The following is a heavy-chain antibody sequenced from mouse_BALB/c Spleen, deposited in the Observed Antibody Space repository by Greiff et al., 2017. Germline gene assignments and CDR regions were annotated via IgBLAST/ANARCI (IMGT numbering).Heavy chain of an antibody. V-gene: IGHV14-3*02. Sequence: VQLQQSGAELVKPGGSVKLSCTASGFNIKDTYMHWVKQRPEQGLEWIGRIDPANGNTKYDPKFQGKATITADTSSNTAYLQLSSLTSEDTAVYYCASYGKDWYFDVWGAGTTVTVSS. CDR2: IDPANGNT. CDR3: ASYGKDWYFDV. J-gene: IGHJ1*01. D-gene: IGHD2-1*01. CDR1: GFNIKDTY.